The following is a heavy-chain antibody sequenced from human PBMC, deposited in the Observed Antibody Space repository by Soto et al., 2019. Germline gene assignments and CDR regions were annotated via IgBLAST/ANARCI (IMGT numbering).Heavy chain of an antibody. CDR2: INHSGST. CDR3: ARGTVGRGSDCDY. J-gene: IGHJ4*02. D-gene: IGHD5-12*01. Sequence: SETLSLTCAVYGGSFSGYYWSWIRQPPGKGLEWIGEINHSGSTNYNPSLKSRVTISVDTSKNQFSLKLSSVTAADTAVYYCARGTVGRGSDCDYWGQGTRVTVSS. CDR1: GGSFSGYY. V-gene: IGHV4-34*01.